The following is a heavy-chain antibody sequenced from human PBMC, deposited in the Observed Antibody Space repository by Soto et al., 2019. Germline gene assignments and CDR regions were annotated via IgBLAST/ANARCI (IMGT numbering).Heavy chain of an antibody. CDR3: ASLEMATIVDWYFDL. Sequence: ASVKVSCKASGYTFTSYGISWARQAPGQGLEWMGWISAYNGNTNYAQKLQGRVTMTTDTSTSTAYMELRSLRSDDTAVYYCASLEMATIVDWYFDLWGRGTLVTVSS. D-gene: IGHD5-12*01. CDR1: GYTFTSYG. J-gene: IGHJ2*01. V-gene: IGHV1-18*04. CDR2: ISAYNGNT.